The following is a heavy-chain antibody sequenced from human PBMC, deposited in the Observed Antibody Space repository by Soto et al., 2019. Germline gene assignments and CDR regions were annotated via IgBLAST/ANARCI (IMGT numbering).Heavy chain of an antibody. CDR3: ASSGELSFKGGASFDY. Sequence: QVQLVQSGAEVKKPGSSVKVSCKASGGTFSSYAISWVRQAPGQGLEWMGGIIPIFGTANYAQKFQGRVTITADESTRTAYMGLSSLRTEDTAVYYCASSGELSFKGGASFDYWGQGTLVTVSS. CDR2: IIPIFGTA. D-gene: IGHD3-16*02. CDR1: GGTFSSYA. V-gene: IGHV1-69*01. J-gene: IGHJ4*02.